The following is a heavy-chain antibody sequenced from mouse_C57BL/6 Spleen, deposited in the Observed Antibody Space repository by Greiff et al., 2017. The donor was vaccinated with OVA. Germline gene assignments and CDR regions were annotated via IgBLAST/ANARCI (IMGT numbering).Heavy chain of an antibody. Sequence: EVQGVESGGGLVQPKGSLKLSCAASGFSFNTYAMNWVRQAPGKGLEWVARIRSKSNNYETYYAASVKVRFPISRDDSESKLYLQMNNLKTEDTAMYYCVRHETVFDYWGQGTTLTVSS. V-gene: IGHV10-1*01. J-gene: IGHJ2*01. CDR2: IRSKSNNYET. D-gene: IGHD1-1*01. CDR3: VRHETVFDY. CDR1: GFSFNTYA.